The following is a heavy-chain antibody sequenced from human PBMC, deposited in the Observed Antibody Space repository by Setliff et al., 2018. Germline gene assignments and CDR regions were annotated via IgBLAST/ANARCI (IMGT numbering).Heavy chain of an antibody. CDR2: IKQDGSEK. D-gene: IGHD3-16*01. CDR1: GSTFSNYW. CDR3: ARDGGEY. J-gene: IGHJ4*02. Sequence: PGGSLRLSCAASGSTFSNYWMSWVRQAPGKGLEWVANIKQDGSEKYYVDSVKGRFTISRDNAKNSLYLQMNSLRAEDTAVYYCARDGGEYWGQGTLVTVSS. V-gene: IGHV3-7*01.